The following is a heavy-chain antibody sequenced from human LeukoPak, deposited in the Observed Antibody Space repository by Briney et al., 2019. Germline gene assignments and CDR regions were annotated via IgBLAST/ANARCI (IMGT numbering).Heavy chain of an antibody. D-gene: IGHD1-26*01. V-gene: IGHV3-11*04. CDR3: ARDLFSGSYQEDF. CDR1: GFTSSDYY. CDR2: ISSSGSTI. J-gene: IGHJ4*02. Sequence: PGGSLRLSCAASGFTSSDYYMSWIRQAPGKGLEWVSYISSSGSTIYYADSVKGRFTISRDNVKNSLYLEMNRLRVEDTAVYYCARDLFSGSYQEDFWGQGTLVTVSS.